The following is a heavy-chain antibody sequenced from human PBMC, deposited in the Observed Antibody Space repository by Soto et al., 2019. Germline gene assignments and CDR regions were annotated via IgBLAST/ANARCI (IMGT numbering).Heavy chain of an antibody. V-gene: IGHV4-34*01. CDR2: IDHSGGT. Sequence: QVQLQQWGTKLSKPSETLSLTCAVYGGSFSGYYWSWIRQPPGKGLEWIGEIDHSGGTNYNPSLKSRVTLSVDTSTSQFSLKLSSVTAADTARYYCARGRLGGAANWGQGTLVIVSS. CDR1: GGSFSGYY. J-gene: IGHJ4*02. D-gene: IGHD3-16*01. CDR3: ARGRLGGAAN.